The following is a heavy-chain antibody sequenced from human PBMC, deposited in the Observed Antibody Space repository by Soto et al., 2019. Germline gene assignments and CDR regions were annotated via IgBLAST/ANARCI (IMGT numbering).Heavy chain of an antibody. CDR1: GGSISAFY. CDR3: ARSPSTSTIGTFDI. D-gene: IGHD6-6*01. V-gene: IGHV4-4*07. Sequence: SETLSLTCTVSGGSISAFYWNWIRQTAGKGLEWIGRIYASGRTNYNPSLESRVSMSVDTSKHQFSLKLNSVTAADTAVYYCARSPSTSTIGTFDIWGQGKMVTV. CDR2: IYASGRT. J-gene: IGHJ3*02.